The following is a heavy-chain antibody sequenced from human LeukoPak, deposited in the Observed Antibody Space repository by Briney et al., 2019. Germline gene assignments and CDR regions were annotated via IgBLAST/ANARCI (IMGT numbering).Heavy chain of an antibody. V-gene: IGHV3-7*01. D-gene: IGHD1-26*01. J-gene: IGHJ3*02. CDR1: GFTFSSYA. CDR3: ARGGSYYRDAFDI. CDR2: IQQDGSEK. Sequence: GGSLRLSCAASGFTFSSYAMSWVRQASGKGLEWVANIQQDGSEKYYVDSVKGRFTISRDNAKNSLYLQMNSLRAEDTAVYYCARGGSYYRDAFDIWGQGTMVTVSS.